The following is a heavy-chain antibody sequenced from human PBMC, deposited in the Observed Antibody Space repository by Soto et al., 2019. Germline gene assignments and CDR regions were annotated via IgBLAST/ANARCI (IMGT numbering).Heavy chain of an antibody. D-gene: IGHD6-13*01. V-gene: IGHV5-51*01. CDR1: GYSFTSYW. J-gene: IGHJ5*02. CDR2: IYPGDSDT. Sequence: GESLKISCKGSGYSFTSYWIGWVRQMPGKGLEWMGIIYPGDSDTRYSPSFQGQVTISADKSISTAYLQWSSLKASDTAMYYCARHISEWQQLGGRFDPWGQGTLVTVSS. CDR3: ARHISEWQQLGGRFDP.